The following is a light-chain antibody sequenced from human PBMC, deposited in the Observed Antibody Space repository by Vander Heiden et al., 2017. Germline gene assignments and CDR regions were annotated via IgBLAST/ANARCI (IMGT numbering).Light chain of an antibody. CDR3: QQHYSWLQT. CDR1: QSVSSN. Sequence: DIVMSHPPATLSASPGERATLSCRASQSVSSNLAWYQQKPGQAPRLLIYGASTRATGIPARFSGSGSGTDFTLTISSLQSEDFAVYYCQQHYSWLQTFGQGTKVEIK. CDR2: GAS. V-gene: IGKV3-15*01. J-gene: IGKJ1*01.